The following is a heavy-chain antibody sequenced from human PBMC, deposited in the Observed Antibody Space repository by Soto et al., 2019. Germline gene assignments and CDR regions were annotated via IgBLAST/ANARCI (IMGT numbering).Heavy chain of an antibody. J-gene: IGHJ6*03. Sequence: ASVKVSCKASGYTFTSYGISWVRQAPGQGLEWMGWISAYNGNTNYAQKLQGRVTMTTDTSTSTAYMELRSLRSDDKAVYYCARDLGTNGIKVWDYYMDVWGKGTTVTVSS. CDR1: GYTFTSYG. CDR2: ISAYNGNT. CDR3: ARDLGTNGIKVWDYYMDV. D-gene: IGHD2-8*01. V-gene: IGHV1-18*01.